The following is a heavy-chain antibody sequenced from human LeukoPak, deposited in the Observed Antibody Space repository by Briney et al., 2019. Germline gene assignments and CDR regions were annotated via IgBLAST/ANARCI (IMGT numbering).Heavy chain of an antibody. V-gene: IGHV1-2*02. Sequence: GASVKVSCKASGYTFTGYYMHLVRQAPGQGLEVMGWINPNSGGTSYAQKFQGRVTMTRDTSISTAYMELTRLRSDDTAVYYCARDNGDYWFDYWGQGTLVTVSS. J-gene: IGHJ4*02. CDR1: GYTFTGYY. CDR3: ARDNGDYWFDY. D-gene: IGHD4-17*01. CDR2: INPNSGGT.